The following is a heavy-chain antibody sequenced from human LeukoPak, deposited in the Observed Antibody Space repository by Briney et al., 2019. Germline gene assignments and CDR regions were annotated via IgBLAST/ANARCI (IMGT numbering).Heavy chain of an antibody. CDR2: ISGSGGDT. D-gene: IGHD6-19*01. V-gene: IGHV3-23*01. CDR3: AKTTTGYSSGRYPGWPVDY. Sequence: GGSLRLSCAASGFTFSSHAVYWVRQAPGKGLEWVSGISGSGGDTYYADSVKGRFTISSDNSKNMVYLQMNSLSTEDTAVYYCAKTTTGYSSGRYPGWPVDYWGQGTLVTVSS. CDR1: GFTFSSHA. J-gene: IGHJ4*02.